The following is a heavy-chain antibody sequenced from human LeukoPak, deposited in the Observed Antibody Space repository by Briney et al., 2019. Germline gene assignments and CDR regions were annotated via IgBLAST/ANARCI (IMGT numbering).Heavy chain of an antibody. V-gene: IGHV3-30-3*01. Sequence: GGSLRLSCAASGFTFSSYAMHWVRQAPGKGLEWVAVISYDGSNKYYADSVKGRFTISRDNSKNTLYLQMNSLRAEDTAVYYCARGLYYYDSSGQDAFDYWGQGTLVTVSS. CDR1: GFTFSSYA. D-gene: IGHD3-22*01. CDR3: ARGLYYYDSSGQDAFDY. CDR2: ISYDGSNK. J-gene: IGHJ4*02.